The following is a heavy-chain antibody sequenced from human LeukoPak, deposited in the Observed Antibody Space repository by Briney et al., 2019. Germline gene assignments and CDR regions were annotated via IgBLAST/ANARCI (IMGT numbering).Heavy chain of an antibody. J-gene: IGHJ4*02. CDR1: GDSIGSYF. D-gene: IGHD6-19*01. Sequence: SETLSLTCFVSGDSIGSYFWSWIRQSPGKGLEWIGYIHYSRGGNYNPSLRSRVSMSEDSSKNQFSLMMNSVSAADSAVYYYARGRGGSGWETGLDFDLWGQGTLVTVSS. V-gene: IGHV4-59*12. CDR2: IHYSRGG. CDR3: ARGRGGSGWETGLDFDL.